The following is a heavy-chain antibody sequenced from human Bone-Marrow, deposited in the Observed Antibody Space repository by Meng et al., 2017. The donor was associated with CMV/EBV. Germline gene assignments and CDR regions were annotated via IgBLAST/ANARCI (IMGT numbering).Heavy chain of an antibody. Sequence: GGSLRLSCAASGFTFSDYYMSWIRQAPGKGLEWVSVIYSGGSTYYADSVKGRFTISRDNSKNTLYLQMNSLRAEDTAVYYCARGGTTTPLGYWGQGTLVTVSS. J-gene: IGHJ4*02. CDR3: ARGGTTTPLGY. CDR1: GFTFSDYY. D-gene: IGHD1-7*01. CDR2: IYSGGST. V-gene: IGHV3-53*01.